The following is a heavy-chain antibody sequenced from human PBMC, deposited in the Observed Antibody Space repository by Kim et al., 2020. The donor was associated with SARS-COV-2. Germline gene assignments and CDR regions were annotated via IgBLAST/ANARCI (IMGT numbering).Heavy chain of an antibody. CDR1: GGSISSSSYY. CDR2: IYYSGST. Sequence: SETLSLTCTVSGGSISSSSYYWGWIRQPPGKGLEWIGSIYYSGSTYYNPSLKSRVTISVDTSKNQFSLKLSSVTAADTAVYYCAGQPIDEYSSSWYWFDPWGQGTLVTVSS. V-gene: IGHV4-39*01. J-gene: IGHJ5*02. CDR3: AGQPIDEYSSSWYWFDP. D-gene: IGHD6-13*01.